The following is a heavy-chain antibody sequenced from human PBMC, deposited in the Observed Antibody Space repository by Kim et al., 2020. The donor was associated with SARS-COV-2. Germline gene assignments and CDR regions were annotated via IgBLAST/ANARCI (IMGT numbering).Heavy chain of an antibody. V-gene: IGHV3-66*01. D-gene: IGHD6-13*01. J-gene: IGHJ6*02. Sequence: KGRFTISRDNSKNTLYLQMNSLRAEDTAVYYCARGTYSSSWQYYYYGMDVWGQGTTVTVSS. CDR3: ARGTYSSSWQYYYYGMDV.